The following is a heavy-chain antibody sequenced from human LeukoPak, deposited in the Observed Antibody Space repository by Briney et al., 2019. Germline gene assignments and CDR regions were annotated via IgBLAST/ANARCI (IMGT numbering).Heavy chain of an antibody. CDR3: ARVFARGVIITYYFDY. V-gene: IGHV1-18*04. CDR1: GYTFTSYG. D-gene: IGHD3-10*01. Sequence: ASVKVSCKASGYTFTSYGISWVRQAPGQGLEWMGWISAYNGNTNYAQKLQGRVTKTTDTSTSTAYMELRSLRSDDTAVYYCARVFARGVIITYYFDYWGQGTLVTVSS. CDR2: ISAYNGNT. J-gene: IGHJ4*02.